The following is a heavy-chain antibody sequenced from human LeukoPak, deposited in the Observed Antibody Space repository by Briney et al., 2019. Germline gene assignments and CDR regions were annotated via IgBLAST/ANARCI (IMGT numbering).Heavy chain of an antibody. CDR2: ISAYNGNT. CDR3: AREGLALDCSSTSCYGAWANFVIYGRDYYYYYMDV. J-gene: IGHJ6*03. CDR1: GYTFTSYG. V-gene: IGHV1-18*01. D-gene: IGHD2-2*01. Sequence: ASVKVSCKASGYTFTSYGISWVRQAPGQGLEWMGWISAYNGNTNYAQKLQGRVTMTTDTSTSTPNMELRSLSSDDTAVYYCAREGLALDCSSTSCYGAWANFVIYGRDYYYYYMDVWGKGTTVTVSS.